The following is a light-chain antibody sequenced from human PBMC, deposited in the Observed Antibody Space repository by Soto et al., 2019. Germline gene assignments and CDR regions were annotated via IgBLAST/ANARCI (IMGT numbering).Light chain of an antibody. V-gene: IGKV1-5*03. CDR1: QNIYTW. Sequence: DIQMTQSPSTLSASVGDRVTITCRASQNIYTWLAWYQQKPGKAPMLLIYKASYLESGVPSRFSGSGFGTEFTLTISSLQPDDFGTYYCQQYSNLWTFGQGTKVDIK. CDR3: QQYSNLWT. J-gene: IGKJ1*01. CDR2: KAS.